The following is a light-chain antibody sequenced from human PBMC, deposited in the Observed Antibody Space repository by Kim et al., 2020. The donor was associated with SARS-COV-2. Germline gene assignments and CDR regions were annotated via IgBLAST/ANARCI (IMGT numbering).Light chain of an antibody. J-gene: IGLJ3*02. Sequence: SYELTQPPSVSVSPGQTASITCSGDKLGDKYAFWFQQKAGQSPVLVIYQDTKRPSGIPERFSGSNSGNTATLTISGPQAMDEADYYCQTWDSSTVGFGGG. CDR3: QTWDSSTVG. CDR1: KLGDKY. CDR2: QDT. V-gene: IGLV3-1*01.